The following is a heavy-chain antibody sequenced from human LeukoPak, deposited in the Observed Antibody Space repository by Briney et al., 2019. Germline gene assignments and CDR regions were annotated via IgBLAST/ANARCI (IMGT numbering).Heavy chain of an antibody. CDR1: GYTFTSYG. CDR3: ARAPVPVRGSYFYY. J-gene: IGHJ4*02. V-gene: IGHV1-46*01. Sequence: ASVKVSCKASGYTFTSYGISWVRQAPGQGLEWMGIINPSGGSTSYAQKFQGRVTMTRDMSTSTVYMELSSLRSEDTAVYYCARAPVPVRGSYFYYWGQGTLVTVSS. CDR2: INPSGGST. D-gene: IGHD3-10*01.